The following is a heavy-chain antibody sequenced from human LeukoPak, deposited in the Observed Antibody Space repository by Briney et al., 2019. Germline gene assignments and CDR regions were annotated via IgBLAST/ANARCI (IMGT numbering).Heavy chain of an antibody. Sequence: GRSLRLSCAASGVTFSSYGMHWVRQAPGKGLEWVAVIWYDGSNKYYAESVKGRFTISRDNSKNTLYLQMNSLRAEDTAVYYCARGREAYDILTGCDYWGQGTLVTVSS. CDR3: ARGREAYDILTGCDY. V-gene: IGHV3-33*01. CDR1: GVTFSSYG. J-gene: IGHJ4*02. D-gene: IGHD3-9*01. CDR2: IWYDGSNK.